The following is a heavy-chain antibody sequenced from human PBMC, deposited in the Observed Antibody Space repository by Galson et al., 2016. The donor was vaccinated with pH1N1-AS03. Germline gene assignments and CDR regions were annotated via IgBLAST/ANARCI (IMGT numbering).Heavy chain of an antibody. CDR1: GFTFSTYW. V-gene: IGHV3-7*01. CDR3: ARAPPYSWSLYYLYS. CDR2: IKPDGSEK. Sequence: SLRLSCAVSGFTFSTYWMSWVRQAPGKGLEWVANIKPDGSEKYYVDSVKGRFTISRDNAKNSLFVQMNSLRPEDTALYYCARAPPYSWSLYYLYSWGQGALVTVSS. J-gene: IGHJ4*02. D-gene: IGHD1-26*01.